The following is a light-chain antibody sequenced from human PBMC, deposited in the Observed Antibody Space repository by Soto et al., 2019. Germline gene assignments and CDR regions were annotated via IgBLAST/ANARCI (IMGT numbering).Light chain of an antibody. Sequence: DIQLTQSPSFLSASLGDRVTITWGASQGISSYLAWYQQKPGKAPKLLIYAASTLQSGVPSRFSGSGYGTDFNLTISCLQSEDFATYYCQQYYSFPRTFGQGTKVDIK. V-gene: IGKV1-9*01. CDR3: QQYYSFPRT. CDR1: QGISSY. CDR2: AAS. J-gene: IGKJ1*01.